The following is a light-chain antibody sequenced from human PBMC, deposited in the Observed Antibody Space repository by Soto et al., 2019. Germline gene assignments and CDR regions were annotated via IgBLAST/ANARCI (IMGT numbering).Light chain of an antibody. V-gene: IGLV2-14*01. CDR2: DVS. CDR1: NSDIGGYNY. CDR3: SSYTSSTTIL. Sequence: QSVLTQPASVSGSPGQSITISCTGTNSDIGGYNYVSWYQQHPGKAPKLMIYDVSNRPSGVSNRFSGSKSGNTASLTISGLQAEDEADYYCSSYTSSTTILFGGGTKVTVL. J-gene: IGLJ2*01.